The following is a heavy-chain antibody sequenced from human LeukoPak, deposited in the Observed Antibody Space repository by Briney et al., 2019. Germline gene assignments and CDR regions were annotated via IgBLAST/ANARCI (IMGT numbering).Heavy chain of an antibody. Sequence: VKGSCKASGYTLTGYYMHWVRQSPGQGLEWMGWINPNSGGTNYAQKFQGRVTVTRDTSISTAYMELSRLRSDDTAVYYCARPPFLRGYSYGFWGQGTLVPVSS. D-gene: IGHD5-18*01. CDR3: ARPPFLRGYSYGF. V-gene: IGHV1-2*02. J-gene: IGHJ4*02. CDR1: GYTLTGYY. CDR2: INPNSGGT.